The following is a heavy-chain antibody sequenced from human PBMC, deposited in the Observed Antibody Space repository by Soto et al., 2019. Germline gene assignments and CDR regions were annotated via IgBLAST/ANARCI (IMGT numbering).Heavy chain of an antibody. CDR3: ARAPDCGEGSCYRHFDL. D-gene: IGHD2-15*01. CDR1: AFKFSDYY. V-gene: IGHV3-11*01. Sequence: GGSLRLSCAASAFKFSDYYMSWVRQAPGKGLEWVSYISGSGDVIYYADSVKGRFTISRDNDKKSVHLQMDTLRAEDTALYYCARAPDCGEGSCYRHFDLWGQGTRVTVSS. J-gene: IGHJ4*02. CDR2: ISGSGDVI.